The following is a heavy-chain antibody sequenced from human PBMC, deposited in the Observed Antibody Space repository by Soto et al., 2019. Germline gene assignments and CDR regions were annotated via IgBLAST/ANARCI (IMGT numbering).Heavy chain of an antibody. CDR2: IYSGGST. CDR3: AREDSSRQGVYYYGMDV. CDR1: GFTVSSNY. V-gene: IGHV3-53*01. J-gene: IGHJ6*02. Sequence: PGGSLRLSCAASGFTVSSNYMSWVRQAPGKGLEWVSVIYSGGSTYYADSVKGRFTISRDNSKNTLYLQMNSLRAEDTAVYYCAREDSSRQGVYYYGMDVWGQGTTVTVSS. D-gene: IGHD6-13*01.